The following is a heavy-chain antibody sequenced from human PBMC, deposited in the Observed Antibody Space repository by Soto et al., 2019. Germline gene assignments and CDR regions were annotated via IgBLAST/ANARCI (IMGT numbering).Heavy chain of an antibody. CDR2: IYHSGST. D-gene: IGHD3-3*01. CDR3: ASQSYDFWSGYSHGENAFDI. V-gene: IGHV4-4*02. Sequence: SETVSLTCAVSGVSISSSNWRRWVREPPGEGLEWIGEIYHSGSTNYNPSLKSRVTISVDKSKNQFSLKLSSVTAADTAVYYCASQSYDFWSGYSHGENAFDIWGQGTMVTVSS. CDR1: GVSISSSNW. J-gene: IGHJ3*02.